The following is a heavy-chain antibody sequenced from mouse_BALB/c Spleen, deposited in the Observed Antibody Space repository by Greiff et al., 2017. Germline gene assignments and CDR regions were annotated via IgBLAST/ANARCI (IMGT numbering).Heavy chain of an antibody. D-gene: IGHD1-1*01. CDR3: ARDDYGSRTWFAY. CDR2: IWAGGST. V-gene: IGHV2-9*02. CDR1: GFSLTSYG. Sequence: VKLMESGPGLVAPSQSLSITCTVSGFSLTSYGVHWVRQPPGKGLEWLGVIWAGGSTNYNSALMSRLSISKDNSKSQVFLKMNSLQTDDTAMYYCARDDYGSRTWFAYWGQGTLVTVSA. J-gene: IGHJ3*01.